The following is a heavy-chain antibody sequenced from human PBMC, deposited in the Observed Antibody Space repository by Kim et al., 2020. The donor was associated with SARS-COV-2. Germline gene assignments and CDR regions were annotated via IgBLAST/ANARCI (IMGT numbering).Heavy chain of an antibody. D-gene: IGHD6-6*01. CDR3: ASSTARLSFDY. J-gene: IGHJ4*02. CDR2: T. Sequence: TYYNPSLKSRVTISVDTSKNQFSLKLSSVTAADTAVYYCASSTARLSFDYWGQGTLVTVSS. V-gene: IGHV4-39*01.